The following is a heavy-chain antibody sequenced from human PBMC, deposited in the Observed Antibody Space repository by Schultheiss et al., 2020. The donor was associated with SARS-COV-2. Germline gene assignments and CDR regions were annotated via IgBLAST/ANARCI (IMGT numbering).Heavy chain of an antibody. CDR1: GYSITSDSY. V-gene: IGHV4-38-2*01. J-gene: IGHJ4*02. D-gene: IGHD2/OR15-2a*01. Sequence: SETLSLTCAVSGYSITSDSYWGWIRQPPGKGLEWIGSIFHSGSNYSNPSLKSRASMSVDTSKRQFSLRLNSVTAADTAVYYCARHWVSYRVDYFATNFDYWGQGTLVTVSS. CDR2: IFHSGSN. CDR3: ARHWVSYRVDYFATNFDY.